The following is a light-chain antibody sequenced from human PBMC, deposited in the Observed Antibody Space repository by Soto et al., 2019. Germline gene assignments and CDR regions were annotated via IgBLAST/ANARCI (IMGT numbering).Light chain of an antibody. J-gene: IGLJ1*01. Sequence: QSVLTQPPSAPGSPGQSVTISCTGTSSDVGGYNYVSWYQQHPGKAPKLMIYEVNKRPSGVPDRFSASKSGNTASLTVSGLQAEDEADYYCSSYAGSNILFGTGTKVTVL. V-gene: IGLV2-8*01. CDR3: SSYAGSNIL. CDR1: SSDVGGYNY. CDR2: EVN.